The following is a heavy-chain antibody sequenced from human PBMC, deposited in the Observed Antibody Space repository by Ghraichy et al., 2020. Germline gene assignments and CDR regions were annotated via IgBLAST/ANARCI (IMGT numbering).Heavy chain of an antibody. V-gene: IGHV1-69*13. D-gene: IGHD5-24*01. CDR1: GGTFSSYA. CDR3: ARRDGYNGDFDY. J-gene: IGHJ4*02. CDR2: IIPIFGTA. Sequence: SVKVSCKASGGTFSSYAISWVRQAPGQGLEWMGGIIPIFGTANYAQKFQGRVTITADESTSTAYMELSSLRSEDTAVYYCARRDGYNGDFDYWGQGTLVTVSS.